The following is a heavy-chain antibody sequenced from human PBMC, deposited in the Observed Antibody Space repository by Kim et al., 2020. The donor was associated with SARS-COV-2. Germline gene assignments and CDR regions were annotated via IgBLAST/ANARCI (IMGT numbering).Heavy chain of an antibody. CDR3: ARGISMVRGAVFDI. CDR2: IYYSGST. Sequence: SETLSLTCTVSGGSISSYYWSWIRQPRGKGLEWIGYIYYSGSTNYNPSLKSRVTISVDTSKNQFSLKLSSVTAADTAVYYCARGISMVRGAVFDIWGQGTMVTVSS. D-gene: IGHD3-10*01. CDR1: GGSISSYY. V-gene: IGHV4-59*13. J-gene: IGHJ3*02.